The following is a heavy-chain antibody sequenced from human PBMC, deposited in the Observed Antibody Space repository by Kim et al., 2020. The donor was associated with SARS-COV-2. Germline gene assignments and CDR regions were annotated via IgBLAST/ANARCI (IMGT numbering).Heavy chain of an antibody. Sequence: ANYAQKFQGRVTITADESTSTAYMELSSLRSEDTAVYYCARSGSGEYFQHWGQGTLGTVSS. J-gene: IGHJ1*01. CDR2: A. D-gene: IGHD3-10*01. V-gene: IGHV1-69*01. CDR3: ARSGSGEYFQH.